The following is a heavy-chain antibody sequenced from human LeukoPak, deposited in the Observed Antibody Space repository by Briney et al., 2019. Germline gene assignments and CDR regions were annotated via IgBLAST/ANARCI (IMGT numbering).Heavy chain of an antibody. CDR1: GFAFSSQW. CDR2: VNQGGSQK. J-gene: IGHJ6*03. V-gene: IGHV3-7*01. Sequence: PGGSLRLSCAASGFAFSSQWMSWVRQAPGKGLEWVAVVNQGGSQKYYVDSVKGRFTISRDNAEKSLYMQMNSLRAEDTAVYYCARDRIEQQRTLGRSSNYYYYYYMDVWGKGTTVTVSS. D-gene: IGHD6-13*01. CDR3: ARDRIEQQRTLGRSSNYYYYYYMDV.